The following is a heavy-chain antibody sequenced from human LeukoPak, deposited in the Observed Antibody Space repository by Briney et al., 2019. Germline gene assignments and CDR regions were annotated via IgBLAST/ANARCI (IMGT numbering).Heavy chain of an antibody. J-gene: IGHJ4*02. D-gene: IGHD3-22*01. Sequence: GGSLRLSCTASGFTFSSYEMNWVRQAPAKGLEWVSYISSSGNTIYYADSVKGRFIISRDNAKNTLYLQMNSLRAEDTAVYYCAKGINSGYYFDYWGQGTLVTVSS. V-gene: IGHV3-48*03. CDR1: GFTFSSYE. CDR2: ISSSGNTI. CDR3: AKGINSGYYFDY.